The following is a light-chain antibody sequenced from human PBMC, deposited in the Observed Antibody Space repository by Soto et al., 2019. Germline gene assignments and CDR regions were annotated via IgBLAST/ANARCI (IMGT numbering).Light chain of an antibody. J-gene: IGKJ1*01. V-gene: IGKV1-39*01. Sequence: DIQMTQSPSSLSASVGDRVTITCRASQSIDNYLNWFQQKPGNPPKLLIYAASILQSGVPSRFSGRGSGTDCTLTISSLQPEDFATYYCQQTYNSPETFGQGTKVEI. CDR1: QSIDNY. CDR2: AAS. CDR3: QQTYNSPET.